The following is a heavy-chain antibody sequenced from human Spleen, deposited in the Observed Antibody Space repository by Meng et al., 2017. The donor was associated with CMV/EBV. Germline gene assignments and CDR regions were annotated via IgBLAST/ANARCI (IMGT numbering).Heavy chain of an antibody. J-gene: IGHJ5*02. CDR2: LHYGWST. CDR3: ARDPSVNTGNWFDP. D-gene: IGHD3-22*01. CDR1: SIPTRTYS. Sequence: SIPTRTYSWPWVRRHSRKGIEWFGLLHYGWSTSYTPSLKSRVTISVDTSKNKFSLKLSSVTAADTAVYYCARDPSVNTGNWFDPWGLGTLVTVSS. V-gene: IGHV4-31*02.